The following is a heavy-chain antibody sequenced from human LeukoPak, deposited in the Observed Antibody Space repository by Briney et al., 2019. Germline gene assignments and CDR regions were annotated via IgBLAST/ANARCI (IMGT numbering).Heavy chain of an antibody. CDR2: ISGSGCST. CDR3: AKDLTDYDSSGYYYSPPVDY. J-gene: IGHJ4*02. D-gene: IGHD3-22*01. Sequence: GGSLRLSCAASGFTFSSYAMSWVRQAPGKGLAWVSAISGSGCSTYYADSVKGRFTISRDNSKNTLYLQMNSLRAEDTAVYYCAKDLTDYDSSGYYYSPPVDYWGQGTLVTVSS. V-gene: IGHV3-23*01. CDR1: GFTFSSYA.